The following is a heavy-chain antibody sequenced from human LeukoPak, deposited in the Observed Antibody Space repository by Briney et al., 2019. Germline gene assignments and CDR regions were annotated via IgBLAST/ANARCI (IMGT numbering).Heavy chain of an antibody. Sequence: SETLSLTCAVYGGSFSGYYWSWIRQPPGKGLEWIGEINHSGSTDYNPSVKSRVIVSVDTSKKYFSLKLSSVTAADTAVYYCARGRVVGVPPGWFDPWGQGTLVTVSS. D-gene: IGHD1-26*01. CDR3: ARGRVVGVPPGWFDP. V-gene: IGHV4-34*01. J-gene: IGHJ5*02. CDR2: INHSGST. CDR1: GGSFSGYY.